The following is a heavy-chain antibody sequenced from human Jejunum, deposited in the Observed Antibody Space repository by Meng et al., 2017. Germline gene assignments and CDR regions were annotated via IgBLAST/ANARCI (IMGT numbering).Heavy chain of an antibody. CDR1: GFTLSSYW. V-gene: IGHV3-74*03. CDR3: ARDRGWDLPYDL. CDR2: MKSDGSST. Sequence: VQVVESGGGLVQPWGSLRLSCVVSGFTLSSYWMHWVRQPPGKGLVWVSRMKSDGSSTTYADSVKGRFTISRDNAKNTVYLQMNRLRAEDTAVYYCARDRGWDLPYDLWGQGTLVTVSS. J-gene: IGHJ4*02. D-gene: IGHD1-26*01.